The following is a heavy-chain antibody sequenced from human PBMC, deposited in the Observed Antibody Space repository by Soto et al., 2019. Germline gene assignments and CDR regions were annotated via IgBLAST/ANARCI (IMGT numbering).Heavy chain of an antibody. Sequence: QVQLQESGPGLVKPSQTLSLTCSVSGGSVSSGHYYWSWIRQPPGKGLEWVGYIYYSGSTYYNPSLMSRVTISLDTSKTQFSLKLSSATAADTAVYFCARASGDSSGYSFDYWGQGTLVTVSS. CDR2: IYYSGST. D-gene: IGHD3-22*01. CDR3: ARASGDSSGYSFDY. CDR1: GGSVSSGHYY. V-gene: IGHV4-30-4*08. J-gene: IGHJ4*02.